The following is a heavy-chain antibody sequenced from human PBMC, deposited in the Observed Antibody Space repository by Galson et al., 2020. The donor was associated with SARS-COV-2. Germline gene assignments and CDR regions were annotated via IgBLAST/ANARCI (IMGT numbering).Heavy chain of an antibody. J-gene: IGHJ6*03. Sequence: VSGPTLVKPTQTLTLTCTFSGFSLSTSAMCVSWIRQPPGKALEWLARIDWDDDKYYSTSLKTRLSISKDTSKSQVVLTMTNIDPVDTATYYCARTYSASGGHYYYMDVWGKGTTVTVSS. CDR1: GFSLSTSAMC. D-gene: IGHD2-15*01. CDR2: IDWDDDK. V-gene: IGHV2-70*11. CDR3: ARTYSASGGHYYYMDV.